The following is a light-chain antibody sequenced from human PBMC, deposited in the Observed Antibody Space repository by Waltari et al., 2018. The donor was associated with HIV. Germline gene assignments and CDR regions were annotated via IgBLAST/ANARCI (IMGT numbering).Light chain of an antibody. V-gene: IGLV2-23*02. Sequence: QSALTQPASVSGSPGQSIPVSCTGPSSGVGGYNFVSWYQQHPGKAPKLIIFDVFKRPAGVSERFSGSRSGNTASLTVSGLQAEDEADYYCCSYAGSRTWVFGGGTALTVL. CDR1: SSGVGGYNF. CDR3: CSYAGSRTWV. CDR2: DVF. J-gene: IGLJ3*02.